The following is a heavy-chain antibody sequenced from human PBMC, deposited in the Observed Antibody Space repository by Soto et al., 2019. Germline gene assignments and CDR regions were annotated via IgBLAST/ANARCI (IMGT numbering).Heavy chain of an antibody. J-gene: IGHJ3*01. CDR1: GGSISTSVW. D-gene: IGHD1-26*01. CDR3: ATHSTTQDVFEV. Sequence: KPSETLSLTCAVSGGSISTSVWWTWVRQPPGKGLEWIGEIFHSRSINYNPSLQNRVTISADSSQSQFSLKLTSLTAADTALYYCATHSTTQDVFEVWGQGTMVTVSS. V-gene: IGHV4-4*02. CDR2: IFHSRSI.